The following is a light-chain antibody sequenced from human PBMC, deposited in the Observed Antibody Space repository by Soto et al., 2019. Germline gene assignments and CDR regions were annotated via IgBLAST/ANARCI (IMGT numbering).Light chain of an antibody. CDR3: QQYGSSP. CDR1: QSVSSSY. Sequence: ELVLTQSPDTLSLSPGDSATLSCRASQSVSSSYLAWYQQKPGQAPRLLIYGASSRATGVPDRFSGSGSGTDFTLTISRLEPEDFAVYYCQQYGSSPFGQGTRLEIK. V-gene: IGKV3-20*01. CDR2: GAS. J-gene: IGKJ5*01.